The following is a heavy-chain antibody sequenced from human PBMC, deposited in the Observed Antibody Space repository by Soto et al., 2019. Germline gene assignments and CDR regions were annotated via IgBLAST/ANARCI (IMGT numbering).Heavy chain of an antibody. CDR2: ISGSGRST. CDR1: GFTFSSYA. Sequence: EVQLLESGGGLVQPGGSLRLSCAASGFTFSSYAMTRIRQAPGKGLEWVSTISGSGRSTYYADSVKGRFTISRDDSKNTVYLQMNRLRAEDAAVYYCAKDALDGRGPYNWFDPWGQGTLVTVSS. V-gene: IGHV3-23*01. J-gene: IGHJ5*02. CDR3: AKDALDGRGPYNWFDP. D-gene: IGHD3-3*01.